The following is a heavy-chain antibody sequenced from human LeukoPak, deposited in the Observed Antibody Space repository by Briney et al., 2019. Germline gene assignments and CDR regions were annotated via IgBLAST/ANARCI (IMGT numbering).Heavy chain of an antibody. Sequence: GGSLRLSCAASGFTFSSYDMHWVRQATGKGLEWVSAIGTAGDTYYPGSVKGRFTISRENAKNSLYLQMNSLRAGDTAVYYCARAGHCSSTSCYYFDYWGQGTLVTVSS. CDR1: GFTFSSYD. CDR3: ARAGHCSSTSCYYFDY. D-gene: IGHD2-2*01. V-gene: IGHV3-13*01. J-gene: IGHJ4*02. CDR2: IGTAGDT.